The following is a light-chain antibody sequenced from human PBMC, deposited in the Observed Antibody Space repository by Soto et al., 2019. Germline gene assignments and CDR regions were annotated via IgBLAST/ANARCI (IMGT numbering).Light chain of an antibody. J-gene: IGKJ3*01. CDR2: DAS. V-gene: IGKV3-11*01. CDR1: QSVSSY. CDR3: QQRSNWPPRFT. Sequence: EIVLTQSTATLSLSPWERAPLSCRASQSVSSYLAWYQQQPGQAPRLLIYDASNRATGIPARFSGSGSGTDFTRTISSLEPEDFAVYYCQQRSNWPPRFTFGPGTKVDIK.